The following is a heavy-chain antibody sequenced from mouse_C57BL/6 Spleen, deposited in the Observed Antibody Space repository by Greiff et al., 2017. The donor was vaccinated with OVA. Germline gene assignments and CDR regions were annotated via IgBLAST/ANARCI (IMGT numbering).Heavy chain of an antibody. CDR2: INPNNGGT. Sequence: EVQLQQSGPELVKPGASVKMSCKASGYTFTNYNMHWVKQSHGKSLEWIGYINPNNGGTSYNQKFKGKATLTVNKSSSTAYMELHSLTSEDSAVYYCARDYYGSSYDYWGQGTTLTVSS. CDR3: ARDYYGSSYDY. CDR1: GYTFTNYN. D-gene: IGHD1-1*01. J-gene: IGHJ2*01. V-gene: IGHV1-22*01.